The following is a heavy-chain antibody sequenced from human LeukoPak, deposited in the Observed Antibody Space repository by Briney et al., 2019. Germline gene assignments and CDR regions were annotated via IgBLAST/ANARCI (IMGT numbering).Heavy chain of an antibody. J-gene: IGHJ4*02. CDR3: ALQGVPAANGNY. CDR2: ISAYNGNT. V-gene: IGHV1-18*01. Sequence: GASVKVSRKASGYTFTSYGISWVRQAPGQGLEWMGWISAYNGNTNYAQKFQGRVTITADKSTSTAYMELSSLRSEDTAVYYCALQGVPAANGNYWGQGTLVTVSS. CDR1: GYTFTSYG. D-gene: IGHD2-2*01.